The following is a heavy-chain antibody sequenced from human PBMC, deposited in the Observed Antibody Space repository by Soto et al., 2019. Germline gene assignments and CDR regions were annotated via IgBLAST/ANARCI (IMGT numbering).Heavy chain of an antibody. CDR3: ATATFQVPFDP. J-gene: IGHJ5*02. CDR2: IYNSGST. Sequence: SETLSLTCTVSGGSINSGDYYWSWIRQPPGKGLEWIGYIYNSGSTYYNPSLKSRVTISVDTSKNQFSLKLSSVTAADTAVYYCATATFQVPFDPWGPGTLVTVSS. CDR1: GGSINSGDYY. V-gene: IGHV4-30-4*01.